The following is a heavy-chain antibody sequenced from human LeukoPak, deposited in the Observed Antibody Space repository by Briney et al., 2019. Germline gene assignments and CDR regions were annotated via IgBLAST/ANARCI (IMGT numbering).Heavy chain of an antibody. J-gene: IGHJ4*02. CDR2: MYHSGSS. CDR3: AKVGAYGDYARHDY. V-gene: IGHV4-38-2*01. Sequence: SETLSLTCDVSGYSISSGYYWAWIRQPTGKGLEWIGSMYHSGSSYYNPSLKSRITISVDTSKNQFSLKLSSVTAADTAVYYCAKVGAYGDYARHDYWGQGTLVTVSS. D-gene: IGHD4-17*01. CDR1: GYSISSGYY.